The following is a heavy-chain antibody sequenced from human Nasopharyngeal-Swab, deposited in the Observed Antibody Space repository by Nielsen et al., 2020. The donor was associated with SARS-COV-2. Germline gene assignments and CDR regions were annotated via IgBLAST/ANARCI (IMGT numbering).Heavy chain of an antibody. CDR2: FNPNSGGT. CDR1: SYTFIGYY. V-gene: IGHV1-2*06. J-gene: IGHJ4*02. Sequence: ASAQVFCKTSSYTFIGYYILCLRQAPGQGLEWMGRFNPNSGGTNYAQALQGRVTITEDTSISTAYMQLSRVRSDGTAMYYCSRDRGGGYFDSWGQGTLVIISS. D-gene: IGHD3-22*01. CDR3: SRDRGGGYFDS.